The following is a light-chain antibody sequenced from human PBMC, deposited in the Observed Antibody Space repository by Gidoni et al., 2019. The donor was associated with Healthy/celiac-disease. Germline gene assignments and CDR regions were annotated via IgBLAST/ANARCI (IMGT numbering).Light chain of an antibody. Sequence: EIVMTQSPATLSVSPGERATLSCRASQSVSSNLAWYQQKPGQAPSLLIYGASTRATGIPARFSGSGSGTEFTLTISSLQSEDGAVYYCQQYNNWPLLTFXGXTKVEIK. V-gene: IGKV3-15*01. CDR2: GAS. CDR3: QQYNNWPLLT. CDR1: QSVSSN. J-gene: IGKJ4*01.